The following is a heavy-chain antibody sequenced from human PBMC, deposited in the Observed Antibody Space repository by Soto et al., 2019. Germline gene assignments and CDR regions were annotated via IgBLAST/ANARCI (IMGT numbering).Heavy chain of an antibody. CDR3: AREGGARDYRDVKAF. D-gene: IGHD4-17*01. CDR1: GYTFTRSG. CDR2: ISSYNGDT. J-gene: IGHJ6*02. Sequence: ASVKVSCKASGYTFTRSGISWVRQAPGQGPEWMGWISSYNGDTNYAQTFQGRVTMTTDTSTSTAYMELRSLRSDDTAVYYCAREGGARDYRDVKAFWGQGSSVTGSS. V-gene: IGHV1-18*01.